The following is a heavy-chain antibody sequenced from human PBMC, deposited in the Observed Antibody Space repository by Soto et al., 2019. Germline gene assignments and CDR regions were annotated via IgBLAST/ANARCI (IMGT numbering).Heavy chain of an antibody. CDR3: ARDYYGSGSYDY. Sequence: SVKGSCKASGGTFSSYAISWVRQAPGQGLEWMGGIIPIFGTANYAQKFQGRVTITADESTSTAYMELSSLRSEDTAVYYCARDYYGSGSYDYWGQGTLVTXSS. CDR2: IIPIFGTA. CDR1: GGTFSSYA. V-gene: IGHV1-69*13. D-gene: IGHD3-10*01. J-gene: IGHJ4*02.